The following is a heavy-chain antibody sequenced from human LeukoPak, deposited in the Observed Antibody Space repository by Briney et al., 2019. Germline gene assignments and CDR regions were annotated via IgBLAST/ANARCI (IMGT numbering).Heavy chain of an antibody. V-gene: IGHV4-39*02. CDR2: ISYSGTP. CDR3: VRPRDYGFDN. J-gene: IGHJ4*02. Sequence: SEALSLTCTVSGGSISTSTYYWGWIRRPPGKGLEWIGTISYSGTPHYNSSLNSRLTISLDTSKNHFSLQLNSVTAVDTAVYYCVRPRDYGFDNWGQGTLVIVSS. CDR1: GGSISTSTYY. D-gene: IGHD4-17*01.